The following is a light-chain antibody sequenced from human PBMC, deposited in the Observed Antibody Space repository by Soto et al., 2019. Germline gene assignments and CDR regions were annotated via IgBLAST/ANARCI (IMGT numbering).Light chain of an antibody. V-gene: IGKV1-39*01. CDR3: QQSYSIPYT. CDR1: QTISRN. Sequence: DIQLTQSPSSLSASVGDRVTITCRASQTISRNLNWYQQKPGEAPRLLMYVVSTLQGGVPSRFSGSESGTDYTLTISSVQPDDFATYYCQQSYSIPYTSGQGTKLEIK. CDR2: VVS. J-gene: IGKJ2*01.